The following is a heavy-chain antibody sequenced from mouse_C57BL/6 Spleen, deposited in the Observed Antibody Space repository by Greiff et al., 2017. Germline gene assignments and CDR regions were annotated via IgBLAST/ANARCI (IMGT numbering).Heavy chain of an antibody. CDR2: IDPNSGCT. Sequence: QVQLKQPGAELVKPGASVKLSCKASGYTFTSYWMHWVKQRPGRGLEWIGRIDPNSGCTKYNEKFKSKATLTVDKPSSTAYMQLSSLTSEDSAVYYCARGSLLRSPFDYWGQGTTLTVSS. CDR1: GYTFTSYW. CDR3: ARGSLLRSPFDY. D-gene: IGHD1-2*01. J-gene: IGHJ2*01. V-gene: IGHV1-72*01.